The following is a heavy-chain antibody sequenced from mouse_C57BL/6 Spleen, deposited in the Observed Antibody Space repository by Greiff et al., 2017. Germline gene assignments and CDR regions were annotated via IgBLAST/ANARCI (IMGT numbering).Heavy chain of an antibody. D-gene: IGHD1-1*01. J-gene: IGHJ4*01. CDR3: ARGDFSTTVVAPYYAMDY. CDR1: GFTFSSYA. V-gene: IGHV5-4*03. Sequence: EVKVVESGGGLVKPGGSLKLSCAASGFTFSSYAMSWVRQTPDKRLEWVATISDGGSYTYYPDNVKGRFTISRDNAKNNLYLQMSHLKSEDTAMYDCARGDFSTTVVAPYYAMDYWGQGTSVTVSS. CDR2: ISDGGSYT.